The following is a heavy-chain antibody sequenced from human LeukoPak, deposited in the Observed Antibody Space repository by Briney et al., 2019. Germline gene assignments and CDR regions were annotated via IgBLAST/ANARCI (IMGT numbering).Heavy chain of an antibody. J-gene: IGHJ4*02. D-gene: IGHD2-2*01. V-gene: IGHV3-30-3*01. CDR2: ISYDGSNK. CDR1: GFTFSSYA. Sequence: GGSLRLSCAASGFTFSSYAMHWVRQAPGKGLEWVAVISYDGSNKYYADSVKGRFTISRDNSKNTLYLQMNSLRAEDTAVYYCILSTSRLDFDYWGQGTLVTVSS. CDR3: ILSTSRLDFDY.